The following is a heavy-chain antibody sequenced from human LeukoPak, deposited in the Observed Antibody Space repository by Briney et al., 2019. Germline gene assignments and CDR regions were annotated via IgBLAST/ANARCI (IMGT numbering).Heavy chain of an antibody. CDR3: AKDIGNGYNLGFDY. D-gene: IGHD5-24*01. V-gene: IGHV3-43D*03. CDR1: GFTFEHYG. CDR2: ISWDGGST. Sequence: GGSLRLSCAASGFTFEHYGMHWVRQAPGKGLEWVSLISWDGGSTYYAESVKGRFTISRDNRKNSLYLQMDSLRVEDTALFYCAKDIGNGYNLGFDYWGQGTLVTVSS. J-gene: IGHJ4*02.